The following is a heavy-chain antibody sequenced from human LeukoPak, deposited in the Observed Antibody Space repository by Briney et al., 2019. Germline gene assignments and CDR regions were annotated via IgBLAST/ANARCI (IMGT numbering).Heavy chain of an antibody. J-gene: IGHJ3*02. D-gene: IGHD3-10*02. V-gene: IGHV1-69*04. Sequence: ASVKVSCKASGGTFSSYAISWVRQAPGQGLEWMGRIIPILGIANYAQKFQGRVTITADKSTSTAYMELSSLRSEDTAVYYCARGSVFGDTRHAFDIWGQGTMVTVSS. CDR3: ARGSVFGDTRHAFDI. CDR1: GGTFSSYA. CDR2: IIPILGIA.